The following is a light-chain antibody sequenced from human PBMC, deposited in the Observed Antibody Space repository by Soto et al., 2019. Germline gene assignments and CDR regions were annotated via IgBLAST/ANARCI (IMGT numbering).Light chain of an antibody. CDR1: SSDVGGHNY. V-gene: IGLV2-11*01. CDR3: CSYAGSYTYV. CDR2: SVS. J-gene: IGLJ1*01. Sequence: QSVLTQPRSVSGSPGQSVTISCTGTSSDVGGHNYVSWYQQHPGKAPKLMISSVSMRPSGVPDRFSGSKSGNTASLTISGLQAEDEADYYCCSYAGSYTYVFGTGTKVTVL.